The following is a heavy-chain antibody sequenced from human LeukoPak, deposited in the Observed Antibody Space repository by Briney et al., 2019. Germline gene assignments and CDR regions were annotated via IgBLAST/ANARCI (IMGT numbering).Heavy chain of an antibody. Sequence: PSETLSLTCTVSGGSISSADYYWSWIRQPPWKGLEWIGYIYYSGSTYYNPSLKSRVTISIDTSKNQFSLKINSVTAADTVVYYCARGSERFGPWCQGTLVIVSS. J-gene: IGHJ5*02. D-gene: IGHD6-25*01. CDR3: ARGSERFGP. CDR1: GGSISSADYY. CDR2: IYYSGST. V-gene: IGHV4-30-4*08.